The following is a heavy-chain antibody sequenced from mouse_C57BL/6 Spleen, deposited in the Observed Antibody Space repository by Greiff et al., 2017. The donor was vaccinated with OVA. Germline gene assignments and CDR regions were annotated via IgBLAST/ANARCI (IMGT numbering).Heavy chain of an antibody. J-gene: IGHJ2*01. CDR1: GYTFTSYW. CDR2: IHPNSGST. Sequence: QVQLQQPGAELVKPGASVKLSCKASGYTFTSYWMHWVKQRPGQGLEWIGMIHPNSGSTNYNEKFKSKATLTVDKSSSTAYMQLSSLTSEDSAVYYCARSYGYDPYYFDYWGQGTTLTVSS. V-gene: IGHV1-64*01. D-gene: IGHD2-2*01. CDR3: ARSYGYDPYYFDY.